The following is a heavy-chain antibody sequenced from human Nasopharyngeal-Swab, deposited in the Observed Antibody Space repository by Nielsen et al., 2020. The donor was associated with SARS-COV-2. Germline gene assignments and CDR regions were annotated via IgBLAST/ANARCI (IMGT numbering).Heavy chain of an antibody. V-gene: IGHV3-30-3*01. CDR3: ARVLEVPPSDYYYYFMDV. CDR1: GFTFSSYA. D-gene: IGHD1-1*01. J-gene: IGHJ6*03. CDR2: ISYDGSNK. Sequence: GESLKISCAASGFTFSSYAMHWVRQAPGKGLEWVAVISYDGSNKYYADSVKGRFTISRDNSKNTLYLQMNSLSAEDTAVYYCARVLEVPPSDYYYYFMDVWGKGTTVTVSS.